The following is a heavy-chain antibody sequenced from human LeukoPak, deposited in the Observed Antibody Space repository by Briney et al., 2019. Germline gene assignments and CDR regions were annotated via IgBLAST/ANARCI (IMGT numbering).Heavy chain of an antibody. J-gene: IGHJ4*02. D-gene: IGHD6-13*01. CDR2: IKSDGSST. CDR1: GFTFSNYW. CDR3: ARGGDSSNWYPGYFDY. V-gene: IGHV3-74*01. Sequence: GGSLRLSCAASGFTFSNYWMHWVRQAPGKGPVWVSRIKSDGSSTRSADSVQGGFTISRDNGKNTLYLQMNSLRAEDTAVYYCARGGDSSNWYPGYFDYWGQGALVTVSS.